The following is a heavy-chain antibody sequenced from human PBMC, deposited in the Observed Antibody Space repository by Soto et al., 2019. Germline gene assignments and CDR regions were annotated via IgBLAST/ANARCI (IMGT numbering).Heavy chain of an antibody. V-gene: IGHV4-34*01. CDR3: ARHKRSAGSHTYGY. CDR2: INHSGST. J-gene: IGHJ4*02. D-gene: IGHD2-15*01. CDR1: GGSFSGYY. Sequence: SETLSLTCAVYGGSFSGYYWSWIRQPPGKGLEWIGEINHSGSTNYNPSLKSRVTISVDTSKNQFSLKLSSVTAADTAVYYWARHKRSAGSHTYGYWGQGTLVTVS.